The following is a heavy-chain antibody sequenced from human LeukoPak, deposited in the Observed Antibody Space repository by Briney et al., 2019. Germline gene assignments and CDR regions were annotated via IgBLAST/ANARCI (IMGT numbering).Heavy chain of an antibody. CDR2: ISGSGGST. CDR1: GFTFSSYA. J-gene: IGHJ6*02. CDR3: ANRRITMVRGVIIVSYGMDV. Sequence: GGSLRLSCAASGFTFSSYAMSWVRQAPGKGLEWVSAISGSGGSTYYADSVKGRFTISRDNSKNTLYLQMNSLRAEDTAVYYCANRRITMVRGVIIVSYGMDVWGQGTTVTVSS. V-gene: IGHV3-23*01. D-gene: IGHD3-10*01.